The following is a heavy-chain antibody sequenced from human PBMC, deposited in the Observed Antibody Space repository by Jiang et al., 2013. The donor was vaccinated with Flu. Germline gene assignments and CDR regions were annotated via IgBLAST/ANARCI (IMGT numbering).Heavy chain of an antibody. CDR1: GYSFTSYW. D-gene: IGHD3-22*01. CDR3: ARLGITYYYDSSGYYPSRDAFDI. J-gene: IGHJ3*02. Sequence: GAEVKKPGESLKISCKGSGYSFTSYWIGWVRQMPGKGLEWMGIIYPGDSDTRYSPSFQGQVTISADKSISTAYLQWSSLKASDTAMYYCARLGITYYYDSSGYYPSRDAFDIWGQGTMVTVS. V-gene: IGHV5-51*03. CDR2: IYPGDSDT.